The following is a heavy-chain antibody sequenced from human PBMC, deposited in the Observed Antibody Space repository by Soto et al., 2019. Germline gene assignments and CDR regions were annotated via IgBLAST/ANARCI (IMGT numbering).Heavy chain of an antibody. J-gene: IGHJ5*02. D-gene: IGHD6-6*01. CDR1: GGSISSGDYY. V-gene: IGHV4-31*03. Sequence: QVQLQESDPGLVKPSQTLSLTCSVSGGSISSGDYYWNWIRQHPGKGLEWIGYIYYTGSTYYNPSLKSRVTILVDTSKNQFSLKLSSVTAADTAVYYCARGGYSSSAHWLDPWGQGTLVTVSS. CDR3: ARGGYSSSAHWLDP. CDR2: IYYTGST.